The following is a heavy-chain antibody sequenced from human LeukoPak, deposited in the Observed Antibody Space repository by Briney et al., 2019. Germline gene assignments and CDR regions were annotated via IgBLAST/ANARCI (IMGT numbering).Heavy chain of an antibody. J-gene: IGHJ4*02. CDR3: AREGVDIVATGYVDY. CDR1: GFTFSDYY. CDR2: ISSGGSTI. Sequence: GGSLRLSCAASGFTFSDYYMSWIRQAPGKGLEWVSYISSGGSTIYYADSVKGRFTISRDNAKNSLYLQMNSLRAEDTAVYYCAREGVDIVATGYVDYWGQGTLVTVSS. V-gene: IGHV3-11*04. D-gene: IGHD5-12*01.